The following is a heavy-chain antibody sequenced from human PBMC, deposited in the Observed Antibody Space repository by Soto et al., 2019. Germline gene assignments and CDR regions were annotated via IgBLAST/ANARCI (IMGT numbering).Heavy chain of an antibody. CDR3: ATDSRVEYFDL. V-gene: IGHV1-69*02. CDR1: GGTFSSYT. Sequence: SVKVSCKASGGTFSSYTISWVRQAPGQGLEWMGRIIPILGIANYAQKFQGRVTITADKSTSTAYMELSSLRSEDTAVYYCATDSRVEYFDLWGRGTLVTVSS. D-gene: IGHD3-22*01. J-gene: IGHJ2*01. CDR2: IIPILGIA.